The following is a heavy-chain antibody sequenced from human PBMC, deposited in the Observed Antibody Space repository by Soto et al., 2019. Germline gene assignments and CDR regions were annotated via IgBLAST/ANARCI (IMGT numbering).Heavy chain of an antibody. CDR3: AKDRITNSGVVDRTTYGMDV. D-gene: IGHD3-3*01. Sequence: GGSLRLSCAASGFTFISYSMNWVLQAPGKGLEWVSSISSSSSYIYYADSVKGRFTISRDNAKNSLYLQMNSLRAEDTAAYYCAKDRITNSGVVDRTTYGMDVWGQGTTVTVSS. J-gene: IGHJ6*02. V-gene: IGHV3-21*04. CDR2: ISSSSSYI. CDR1: GFTFISYS.